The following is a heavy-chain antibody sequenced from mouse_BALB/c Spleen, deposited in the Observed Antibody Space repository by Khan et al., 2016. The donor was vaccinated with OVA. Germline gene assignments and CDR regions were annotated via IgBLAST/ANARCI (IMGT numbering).Heavy chain of an antibody. D-gene: IGHD2-14*01. CDR2: IYPYNDDT. CDR3: ARYYRSDVYFDY. Sequence: EVELVESGPELVKPGASVKMSCKASGYTFTSYVMHWVKQKLGQGLEWIGYIYPYNDDTKYNEKFKGKATLTSEKSSSTDYMELSSLTSEDSAVYFCARYYRSDVYFDYWGQGTTLTVSS. V-gene: IGHV1S136*01. CDR1: GYTFTSYV. J-gene: IGHJ2*01.